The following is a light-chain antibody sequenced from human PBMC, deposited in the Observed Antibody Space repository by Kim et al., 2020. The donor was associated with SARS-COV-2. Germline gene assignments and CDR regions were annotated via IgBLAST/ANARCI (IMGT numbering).Light chain of an antibody. CDR3: LQDYIYPWT. Sequence: ASVVDRVTITCRASQDIRNDLGWYQQKPGKAPNLLIYAASSLQTGVPSRFSGSGSGTDFTLTISSLQPEDFATYYCLQDYIYPWTFGQGTKVDIK. CDR2: AAS. V-gene: IGKV1-6*01. CDR1: QDIRND. J-gene: IGKJ1*01.